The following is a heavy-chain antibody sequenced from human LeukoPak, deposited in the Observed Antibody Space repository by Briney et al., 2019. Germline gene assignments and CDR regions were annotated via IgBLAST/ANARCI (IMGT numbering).Heavy chain of an antibody. CDR3: ARAGQGYCSGGSCYEYYFDY. Sequence: SWIRQPAGKGLEWVANIKQDGSEKYYVDSVKGRFTISRDNAKNSLYLQMNSLRAEDTAVYYCARAGQGYCSGGSCYEYYFDYWGQGTLVTVSS. V-gene: IGHV3-7*01. J-gene: IGHJ4*02. D-gene: IGHD2-15*01. CDR2: IKQDGSEK.